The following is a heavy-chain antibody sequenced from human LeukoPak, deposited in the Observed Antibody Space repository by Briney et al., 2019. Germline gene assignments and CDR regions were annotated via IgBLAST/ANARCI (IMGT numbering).Heavy chain of an antibody. D-gene: IGHD6-13*01. CDR1: GYSFTSYW. CDR2: IYPGDSRI. CDR3: ACRDLTSTWSFP. J-gene: IGHJ5*02. V-gene: IGHV5-51*01. Sequence: GESLKISCQGFGYSFTSYWIGWVRQMPGKGMEWMGVIYPGDSRIRYNPSFQGQVTISVDKSISTAYLQWVSLRASDSAMYYCACRDLTSTWSFPWGQGTLVTVSS.